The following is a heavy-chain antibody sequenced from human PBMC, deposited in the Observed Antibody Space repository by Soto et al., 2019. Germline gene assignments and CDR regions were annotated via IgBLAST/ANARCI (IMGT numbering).Heavy chain of an antibody. D-gene: IGHD2-2*02. V-gene: IGHV3-23*01. CDR1: GCTFSSYT. CDR2: ISASGYAT. CDR3: AKGPAAIKSWFDP. J-gene: IGHJ5*02. Sequence: EGSLRLSCAVSGCTFSSYTRNWVRQPPGKGLEWVASISASGYATYYADSVKGRFTISRDNSKNSLDLQMNSLRVEDTAVYYCAKGPAAIKSWFDPWGQGTQVTVSS.